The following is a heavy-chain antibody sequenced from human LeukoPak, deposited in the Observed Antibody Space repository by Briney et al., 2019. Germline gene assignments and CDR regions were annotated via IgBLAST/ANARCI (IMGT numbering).Heavy chain of an antibody. CDR2: INHSGST. CDR3: ARGYYSSTYFDY. D-gene: IGHD6-13*01. J-gene: IGHJ4*02. CDR1: GGSFSGYY. Sequence: PSETLSLTCAVYGGSFSGYYWSWIRQPPGKGLEWIGEINHSGSTNYNPSLKSRVTISVDTSKNQFSLKLSSVTAADTAVYYCARGYYSSTYFDYWGQGTLVTVSS. V-gene: IGHV4-34*01.